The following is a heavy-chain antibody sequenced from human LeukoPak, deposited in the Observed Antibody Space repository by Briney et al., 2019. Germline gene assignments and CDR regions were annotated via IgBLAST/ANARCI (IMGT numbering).Heavy chain of an antibody. CDR1: GYSFTSYW. CDR2: IYPGDSDT. CDR3: ARQAPQYYYDRSGYPDY. Sequence: GESLKISCKGSGYSFTSYWIGWVRQMPGKGLEWMGIIYPGDSDTRYSPSFQGQVTISADKSISTAYLQWSSLKASDTAMYYCARQAPQYYYDRSGYPDYWGQGTLVTVSS. J-gene: IGHJ4*02. V-gene: IGHV5-51*01. D-gene: IGHD3-22*01.